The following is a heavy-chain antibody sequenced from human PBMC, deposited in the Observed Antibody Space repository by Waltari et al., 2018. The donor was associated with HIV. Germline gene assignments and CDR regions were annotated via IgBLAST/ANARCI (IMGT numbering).Heavy chain of an antibody. CDR2: ISIRGDTT. CDR3: AKGRGYFDSSGYYFFLEY. Sequence: EVQLLESGGNLVQPGGSLRLSCAAFGFTVSNYDMRWVRQAPGKGRGWVSYISIRGDTTNYGDSVRGRFSISRDNSKNTLYLQISSLRVEDTAVYYCAKGRGYFDSSGYYFFLEYWGQGTLVTVSS. D-gene: IGHD3-22*01. V-gene: IGHV3-23*01. CDR1: GFTVSNYD. J-gene: IGHJ4*02.